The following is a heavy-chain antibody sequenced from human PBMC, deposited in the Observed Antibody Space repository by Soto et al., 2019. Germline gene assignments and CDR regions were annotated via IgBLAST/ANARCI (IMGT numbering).Heavy chain of an antibody. V-gene: IGHV3-7*03. CDR2: IPQDGVDG. CDR3: ARDHLVLPAHDFFYGSDV. J-gene: IGHJ6*02. CDR1: GFTFSMYS. Sequence: VGSLRLSCEVSGFTFSMYSMSWVRQSPGKGLEWVAKIPQDGVDGHYADSVKGRFIISRDNGKNSLHLQLNHLRAEDTAVYYCARDHLVLPAHDFFYGSDVWGRGAKVTVSS. D-gene: IGHD6-13*01.